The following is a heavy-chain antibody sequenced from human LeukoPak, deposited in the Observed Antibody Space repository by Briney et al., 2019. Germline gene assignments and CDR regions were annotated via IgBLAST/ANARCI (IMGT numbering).Heavy chain of an antibody. CDR3: ARRPFGREGGRVFDY. V-gene: IGHV1-8*01. D-gene: IGHD3-10*01. J-gene: IGHJ4*02. Sequence: ASVKVSCKASGYTFTSYDINWVRQATGQGLEWMGWMNPNSGNTGYAQKFQGRVTMTRNTSMSTAYMELSSLRSEDTAVYYCARRPFGREGGRVFDYWGQGTLVTVSS. CDR1: GYTFTSYD. CDR2: MNPNSGNT.